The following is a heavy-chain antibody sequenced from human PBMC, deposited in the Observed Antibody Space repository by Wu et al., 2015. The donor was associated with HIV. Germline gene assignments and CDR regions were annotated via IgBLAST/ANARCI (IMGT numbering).Heavy chain of an antibody. CDR2: IIPMYGTA. CDR3: ARDVEMATIHSYYYAMDV. D-gene: IGHD5-24*01. CDR1: GGTFSSYA. J-gene: IGHJ6*04. Sequence: QVQLVQSGAEVKKPGSSVKVSCKASGGTFSSYAISWVRQAPGQGLEWMGRIIPMYGTANYAQKFQGRFTITADESTSTAYMDLSSLRSEDTAVYYCARDVEMATIHSYYYAMDVVGTKGTTVTVSS. V-gene: IGHV1-69*13.